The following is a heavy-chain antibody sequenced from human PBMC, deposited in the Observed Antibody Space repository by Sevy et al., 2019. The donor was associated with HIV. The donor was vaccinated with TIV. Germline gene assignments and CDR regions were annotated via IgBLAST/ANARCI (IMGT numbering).Heavy chain of an antibody. CDR1: GFSFSSYG. Sequence: GGSLRLSCAASGFSFSSYGMHWVRQAPDKGLEWVAVISFAGRDEFYSHSVKGRFTISRDDSKNTLYLQMDSLRPEDTAVYHCAGESSGYYPYYFDYWGQGTLVTVSS. CDR2: ISFAGRDE. V-gene: IGHV3-30*03. J-gene: IGHJ4*02. CDR3: AGESSGYYPYYFDY. D-gene: IGHD3-22*01.